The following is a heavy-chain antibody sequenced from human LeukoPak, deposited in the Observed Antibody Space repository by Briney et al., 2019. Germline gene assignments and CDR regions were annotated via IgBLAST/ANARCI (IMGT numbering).Heavy chain of an antibody. CDR1: GFTFSSYW. Sequence: PGGSLRLSCAASGFTFSSYWMNWVRQAPGKGLEWVSVIYSDGATYYADSVKGRFTISRDNSKNTLYLQMNSLRAEDTAMYYCARGSIRAFDYWGQGTLVTVSS. CDR2: IYSDGAT. J-gene: IGHJ4*02. V-gene: IGHV3-53*01. CDR3: ARGSIRAFDY.